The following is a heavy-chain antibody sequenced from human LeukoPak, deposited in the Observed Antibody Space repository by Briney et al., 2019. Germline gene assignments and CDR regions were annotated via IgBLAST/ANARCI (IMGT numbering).Heavy chain of an antibody. Sequence: SETLSLTCTVSGYSISSGYYWGWIRQPPGKGLEWIGSIYHSGSTYYNPSLKSRVTISVDTSKNQFSLKLSSVTAADTAVYYCARLDGSTYYYYMDVWGKGTTVTVSS. V-gene: IGHV4-38-2*02. CDR1: GYSISSGYY. CDR3: ARLDGSTYYYYMDV. CDR2: IYHSGST. D-gene: IGHD2/OR15-2a*01. J-gene: IGHJ6*03.